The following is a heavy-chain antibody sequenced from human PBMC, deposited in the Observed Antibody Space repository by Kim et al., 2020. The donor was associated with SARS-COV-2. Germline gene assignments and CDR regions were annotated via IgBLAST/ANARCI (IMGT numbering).Heavy chain of an antibody. V-gene: IGHV4-59*01. CDR3: ARDRGGLKHYMDV. J-gene: IGHJ6*03. Sequence: NPSLESQVAISGDTSKNQFSLNLRSVTAADTALYYCARDRGGLKHYMDVWGKGTAVTISS. D-gene: IGHD3-10*01.